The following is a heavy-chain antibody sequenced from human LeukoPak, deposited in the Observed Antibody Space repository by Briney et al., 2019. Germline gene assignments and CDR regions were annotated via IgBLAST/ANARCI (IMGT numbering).Heavy chain of an antibody. CDR3: ARVMLERQVRWFDP. V-gene: IGHV4-31*03. Sequence: SQTLSLTCTVSGGSISSGGYYWSWIRQHPGKGLEWIGYIYYSGSTYYNPSLKSRVTISVDTSKNQFSLKLSSVTAADTAAYYCARVMLERQVRWFDPWGQGTLVTVSS. CDR1: GGSISSGGYY. J-gene: IGHJ5*02. CDR2: IYYSGST. D-gene: IGHD1-1*01.